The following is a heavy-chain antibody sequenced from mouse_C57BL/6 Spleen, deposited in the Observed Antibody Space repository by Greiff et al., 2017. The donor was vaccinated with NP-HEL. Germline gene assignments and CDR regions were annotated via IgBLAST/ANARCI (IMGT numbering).Heavy chain of an antibody. D-gene: IGHD2-4*01. CDR2: IDPSDSYT. V-gene: IGHV1-69*01. J-gene: IGHJ1*03. CDR3: ARSTELRRGYFDV. CDR1: GYTFTSYW. Sequence: QVQLQQPGAELVMPGASVKLSCKASGYTFTSYWMHWVKQRPGQGLEWIGEIDPSDSYTNYNQKFKGKSTLTVDKSSSTAYMQLSSLTSEDSAVYYCARSTELRRGYFDVWGTGTTVTVSS.